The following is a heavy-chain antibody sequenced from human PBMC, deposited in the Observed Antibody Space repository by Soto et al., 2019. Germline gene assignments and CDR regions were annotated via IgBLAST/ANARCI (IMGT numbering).Heavy chain of an antibody. D-gene: IGHD6-13*01. CDR3: ARIAASGRGWDV. J-gene: IGHJ6*02. CDR1: GFTFSSNW. Sequence: EVQLVESGGGLVQPGGSLRLSCVDSGFTFSSNWMSWVRQAPVKGLEWVGNIKQDGSGENYVDSVKGRFTISRDNAKNSMYLQMNSLRAEDTAVYYCARIAASGRGWDVWGQGTTVVVSS. V-gene: IGHV3-7*01. CDR2: IKQDGSGE.